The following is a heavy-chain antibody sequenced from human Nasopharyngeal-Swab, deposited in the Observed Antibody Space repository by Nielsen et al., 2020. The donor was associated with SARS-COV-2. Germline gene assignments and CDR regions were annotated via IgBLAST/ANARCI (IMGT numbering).Heavy chain of an antibody. CDR1: GFTFSPYT. Sequence: GESLKISCATSGFTFSPYTMTWVRQAPGKGLHWISYITSGNSVQYADSVRGRFTISRDNAKNSLYLQMNSLTAEDTAVYYCARERGGGYGDYWGQGTLVTVSS. D-gene: IGHD5-12*01. J-gene: IGHJ4*02. CDR2: ITSGNSV. V-gene: IGHV3-48*04. CDR3: ARERGGGYGDY.